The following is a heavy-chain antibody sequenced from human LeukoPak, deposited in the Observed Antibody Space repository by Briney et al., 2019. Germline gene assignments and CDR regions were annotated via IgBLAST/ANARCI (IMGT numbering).Heavy chain of an antibody. J-gene: IGHJ4*02. V-gene: IGHV4-59*01. CDR1: GGSISSYY. Sequence: SETLSLTCTVSGGSISSYYWSWIRQPPGKGLEWIGYIYYSGSTNYNPSLKSRVTISVGTSKNQFSLKLSSVTAADTAVYYCASSYYGSGSFGHWGQGTLVTVSS. D-gene: IGHD3-10*01. CDR3: ASSYYGSGSFGH. CDR2: IYYSGST.